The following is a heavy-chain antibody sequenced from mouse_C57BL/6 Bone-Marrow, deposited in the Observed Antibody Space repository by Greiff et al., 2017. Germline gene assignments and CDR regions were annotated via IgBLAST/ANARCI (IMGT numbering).Heavy chain of an antibody. Sequence: QVQLQQSGAELARPGASVKLSCKASGYTFTSYGISWVKQRTGQGLEWIGEIYPRSGNTYYNEKFKGKATLTADKSSSTAYMELRSLTSEDSAVYFCARSRDGSNYFDCWGQGTTLTVSS. J-gene: IGHJ2*01. D-gene: IGHD3-3*01. CDR2: IYPRSGNT. V-gene: IGHV1-81*01. CDR3: ARSRDGSNYFDC. CDR1: GYTFTSYG.